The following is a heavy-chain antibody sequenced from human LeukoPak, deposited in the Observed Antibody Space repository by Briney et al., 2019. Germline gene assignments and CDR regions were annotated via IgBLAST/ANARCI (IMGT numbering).Heavy chain of an antibody. CDR1: GFTFSSYA. CDR3: AKDSSSSWYEDWFDP. J-gene: IGHJ5*02. CDR2: ISGSGGST. Sequence: GGSLRLSCAASGFTFSSYAMSWVRQAPGKGLEWVSAISGSGGSTYYADSVKGRFTISRDNSKNTLYLQMNSLRAEDTAVYYCAKDSSSSWYEDWFDPWGQGTLVTVSS. D-gene: IGHD6-13*01. V-gene: IGHV3-23*01.